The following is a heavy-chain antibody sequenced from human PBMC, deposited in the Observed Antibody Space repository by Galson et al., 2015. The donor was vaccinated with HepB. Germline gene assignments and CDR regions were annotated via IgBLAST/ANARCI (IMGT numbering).Heavy chain of an antibody. V-gene: IGHV1-2*02. J-gene: IGHJ4*02. CDR3: ARDVKDYGDYVPFED. Sequence: SVKVSCKASGYTFTGYDMHWVRQAPGQGLEWMGWINPNSGGTNYAQRFQGRVTMTRDTSISTAYMELSRLRSDDTAVYYCARDVKDYGDYVPFEDWGQGTLVTVSS. CDR2: INPNSGGT. D-gene: IGHD4-17*01. CDR1: GYTFTGYD.